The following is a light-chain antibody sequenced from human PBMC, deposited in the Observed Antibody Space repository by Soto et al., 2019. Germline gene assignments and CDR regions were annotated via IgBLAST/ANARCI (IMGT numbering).Light chain of an antibody. V-gene: IGLV2-14*01. Sequence: QSALTQPASVSGSPGQSITISCTGTSSDVGGYNYVSWYQQHPGKAPKLMIYEVSNRPSGVSNRFSGSKSGNTASLPISGLQAEDEADYYCSSYTSSSTGGYVFGTGTKVTVL. CDR1: SSDVGGYNY. J-gene: IGLJ1*01. CDR3: SSYTSSSTGGYV. CDR2: EVS.